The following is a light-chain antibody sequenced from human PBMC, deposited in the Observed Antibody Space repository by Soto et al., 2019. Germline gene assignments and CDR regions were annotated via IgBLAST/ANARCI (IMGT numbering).Light chain of an antibody. CDR3: QSYDSSNHVV. Sequence: NFMLTQPHSVSESPGKTVTISCTGSSGSIASNYVQWYQQRPGSAPTTVIYEDNQRPSGVPDRFSGSIDSSSNSASLTISGLKTDAEADYCCQSYDSSNHVVFGGGTKLTVL. J-gene: IGLJ2*01. CDR2: EDN. CDR1: SGSIASNY. V-gene: IGLV6-57*02.